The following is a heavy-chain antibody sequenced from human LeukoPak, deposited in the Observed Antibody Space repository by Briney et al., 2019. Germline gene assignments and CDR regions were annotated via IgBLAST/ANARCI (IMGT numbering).Heavy chain of an antibody. CDR2: ISGPSDTI. Sequence: SGGSLRLSCAASGFTFSPYPMNWVRQAPGKGLEWVSYISGPSDTIHYADSVKGRFTISRDNAKNSLYLQMNSLRAEDTAVYYCARGRAVAGTHMYPWGQGTLVTVSS. CDR1: GFTFSPYP. CDR3: ARGRAVAGTHMYP. J-gene: IGHJ5*02. V-gene: IGHV3-48*04. D-gene: IGHD6-19*01.